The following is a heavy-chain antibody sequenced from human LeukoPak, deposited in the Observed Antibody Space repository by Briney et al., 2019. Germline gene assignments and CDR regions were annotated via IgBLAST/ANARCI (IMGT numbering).Heavy chain of an antibody. Sequence: GGSLRLSCSASGFTFSSYAMHWVRQAPGKGLEYVSAISSNGGSTYYADSVKGRFTISRDNSKNTLYLQMSSLRAEDTAVYCCVKEVRPRTIVYAFDIWGQGTMVTVSS. CDR2: ISSNGGST. CDR3: VKEVRPRTIVYAFDI. J-gene: IGHJ3*02. CDR1: GFTFSSYA. D-gene: IGHD5/OR15-5a*01. V-gene: IGHV3-64D*06.